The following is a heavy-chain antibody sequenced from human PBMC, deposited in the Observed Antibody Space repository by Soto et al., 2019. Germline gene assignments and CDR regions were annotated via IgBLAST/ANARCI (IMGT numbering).Heavy chain of an antibody. CDR2: IYYSGST. CDR3: ARSTLSYSSSNEMDA. D-gene: IGHD6-6*01. J-gene: IGHJ6*02. V-gene: IGHV4-30-4*01. CDR1: GGSISSGDYY. Sequence: SETLSLTCTVSGGSISSGDYYWSWIRQPPGKGLEWIGYIYYSGSTYYNPSLKSRVTISVDTSKNQFSLKLSSVTAADTAVYYCARSTLSYSSSNEMDALCQDTALTISS.